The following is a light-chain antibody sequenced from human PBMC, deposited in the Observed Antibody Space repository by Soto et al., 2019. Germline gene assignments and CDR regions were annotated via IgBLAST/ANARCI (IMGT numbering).Light chain of an antibody. CDR1: QSINYS. J-gene: IGKJ1*01. CDR2: AAS. CDR3: QQYGSSPPFT. V-gene: IGKV1-39*01. Sequence: DLQMTPSPSYLAASVGDRVTFTCRASQSINYSLNRYQHKPRNAPTLLTYAASSLQSGVSATFTGSGSGTDFTLTISRLEPEDFAVYYCQQYGSSPPFTFGQGTKV.